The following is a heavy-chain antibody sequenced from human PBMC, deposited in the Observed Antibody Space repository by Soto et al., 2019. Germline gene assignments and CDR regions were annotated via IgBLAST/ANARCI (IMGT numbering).Heavy chain of an antibody. Sequence: PSETLSLTCTVACGSISSYYWSWIRQPPGKGLEWIGYIYYSGSTNYNPSLKSRVTISVDTSKNQFSLKLSSVTAADTAVYYCARDQIAVAGTGVIDYWVQGTLVTVSS. CDR1: CGSISSYY. CDR2: IYYSGST. CDR3: ARDQIAVAGTGVIDY. J-gene: IGHJ4*02. D-gene: IGHD6-19*01. V-gene: IGHV4-59*01.